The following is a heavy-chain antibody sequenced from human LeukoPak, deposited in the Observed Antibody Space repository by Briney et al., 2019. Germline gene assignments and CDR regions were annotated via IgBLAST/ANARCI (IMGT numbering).Heavy chain of an antibody. CDR3: ARQHYGGNSVPWDY. CDR1: GYTFTSYG. J-gene: IGHJ4*02. Sequence: ASVKVSCKASGYTFTSYGISWVRQAPGQGLEWMGWISAYNGNTNYAQKLQGRVTMTTDTSTTTAYMELRSLRSDDTAVYYCARQHYGGNSVPWDYWGQGTLVTVSS. V-gene: IGHV1-18*01. D-gene: IGHD4-23*01. CDR2: ISAYNGNT.